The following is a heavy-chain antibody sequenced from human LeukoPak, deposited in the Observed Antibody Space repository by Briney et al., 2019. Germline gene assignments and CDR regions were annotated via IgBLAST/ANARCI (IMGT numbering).Heavy chain of an antibody. J-gene: IGHJ4*02. CDR1: VFTFSSYA. CDR2: ISGSGGST. Sequence: GGSLRLSCAASVFTFSSYAMSWVRQAPGKGLEWVSAISGSGGSTYYADSVKGRFTISRDNSKNTLYLQMNSLRAEDTAVYYCAKQRNGYCSSTSCYANYFDYWGQGTLVTVSS. V-gene: IGHV3-23*01. D-gene: IGHD2-2*03. CDR3: AKQRNGYCSSTSCYANYFDY.